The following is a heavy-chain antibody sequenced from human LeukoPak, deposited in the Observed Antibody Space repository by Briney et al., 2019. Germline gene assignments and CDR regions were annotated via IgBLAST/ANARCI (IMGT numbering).Heavy chain of an antibody. CDR2: ISYDGSNK. J-gene: IGHJ4*02. D-gene: IGHD6-13*01. CDR3: AKDPGSSWYYFDY. CDR1: GFTISSYG. V-gene: IGHV3-30*18. Sequence: PGGSLRLSCAASGFTISSYGMHWVRQAPGKGLEWEAVISYDGSNKYYADSVKGRFTISRDNSKNTLYLQMNSLRAEDTAVYYCAKDPGSSWYYFDYWGQGTLVTVSS.